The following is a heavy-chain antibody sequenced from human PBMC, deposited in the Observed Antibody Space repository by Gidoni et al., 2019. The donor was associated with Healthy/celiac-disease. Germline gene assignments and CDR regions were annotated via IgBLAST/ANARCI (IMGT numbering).Heavy chain of an antibody. D-gene: IGHD3-3*01. CDR3: ARDGVAGYYYYGMDV. V-gene: IGHV3-11*01. J-gene: IGHJ6*02. Sequence: QLVESGGGLVKPGGSLRLSCAASGFLLIDYYMSWIRQAPGKGLEWVAYISRSGSTIYYADSVKGRFTISRDNAKNSLYLQMNSLRAEDTAVYYCARDGVAGYYYYGMDVWGQGTTVTVSS. CDR2: ISRSGSTI. CDR1: GFLLIDYY.